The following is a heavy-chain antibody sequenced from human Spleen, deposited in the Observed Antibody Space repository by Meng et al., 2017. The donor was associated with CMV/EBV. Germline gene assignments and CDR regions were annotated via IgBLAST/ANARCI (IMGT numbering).Heavy chain of an antibody. Sequence: QAPGKGLVGVGRLESKTDGGTTDYAAPVKGRFIISRDDSKNTLYLQMNSLKIEDTAVYYCTTENVVVPSASDYWGQGTLVTVSS. CDR2: LESKTDGGTT. D-gene: IGHD2-2*01. V-gene: IGHV3-15*04. J-gene: IGHJ4*02. CDR3: TTENVVVPSASDY.